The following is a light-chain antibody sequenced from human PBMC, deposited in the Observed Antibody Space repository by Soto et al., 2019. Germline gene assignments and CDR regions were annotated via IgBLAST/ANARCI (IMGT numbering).Light chain of an antibody. J-gene: IGLJ1*01. Sequence: QSVLTQPASVSGSRGQSITISCTGTSSDVGSYNLVSWYQHHPGKAPKFLIYEGTKRPSGVSSRFSGSKSGNTASLTISGLQAEDEAHYYCCSYAGSRPYVFGTGTKV. CDR2: EGT. CDR1: SSDVGSYNL. CDR3: CSYAGSRPYV. V-gene: IGLV2-23*01.